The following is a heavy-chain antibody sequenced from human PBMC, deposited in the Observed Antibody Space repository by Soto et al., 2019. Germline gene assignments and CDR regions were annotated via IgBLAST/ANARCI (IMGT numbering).Heavy chain of an antibody. J-gene: IGHJ4*02. Sequence: ASVKVSCKASGYTFTSYGISWVRQAPGQGLEWMGWISAYNGNTNYAQKLQGRVTMTTDTSTSTAYMELRSLRSDDTAVYYCARDWTTMVRGVLMSPFDYWGQGTVVTVSS. CDR1: GYTFTSYG. D-gene: IGHD3-10*01. V-gene: IGHV1-18*01. CDR2: ISAYNGNT. CDR3: ARDWTTMVRGVLMSPFDY.